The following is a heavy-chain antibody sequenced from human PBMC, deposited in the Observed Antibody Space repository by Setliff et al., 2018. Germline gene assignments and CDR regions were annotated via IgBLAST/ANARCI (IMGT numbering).Heavy chain of an antibody. J-gene: IGHJ4*02. CDR2: IYHSGIT. Sequence: SETLSLTCTVSGGSISSYYWSWIRQPPGKGLEWIGYIYHSGITKYNPSLEGRVTMAVDTSKNQFSLKLSSVTAAGTAVYYCARTDLRYQTDYWGQGTLVTVSS. V-gene: IGHV4-59*01. D-gene: IGHD2-2*01. CDR1: GGSISSYY. CDR3: ARTDLRYQTDY.